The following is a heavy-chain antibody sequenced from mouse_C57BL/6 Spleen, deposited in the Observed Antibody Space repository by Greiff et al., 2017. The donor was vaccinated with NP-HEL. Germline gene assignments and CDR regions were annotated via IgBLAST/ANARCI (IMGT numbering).Heavy chain of an antibody. CDR2: IDPETGGT. CDR1: GYTFTDYE. V-gene: IGHV1-15*01. CDR3: TRSTGLRWFAY. Sequence: SGAELVRPGASVTLSCKASGYTFTDYEMHWVKQTPVHGLEWIGAIDPETGGTAYNQKFKGKAILTADKSSSTAYMELRSLTSEDSAVYYGTRSTGLRWFAYWGQGTLVTVAA. D-gene: IGHD1-1*01. J-gene: IGHJ3*01.